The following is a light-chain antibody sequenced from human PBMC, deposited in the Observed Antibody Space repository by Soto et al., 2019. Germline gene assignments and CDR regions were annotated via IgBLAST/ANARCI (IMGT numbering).Light chain of an antibody. J-gene: IGLJ1*01. CDR1: SXDVGGYDY. CDR3: SSYSISTAYL. Sequence: QSVLTQPASVSGSPGQSITISCTGTSXDVGGYDYVSWYQLHPGKAPKLMVFEVSNRPSGVSYRFSGSKSGNTASLTISGLQAEDEADYFCSSYSISTAYLFGTGTKVTV. V-gene: IGLV2-14*01. CDR2: EVS.